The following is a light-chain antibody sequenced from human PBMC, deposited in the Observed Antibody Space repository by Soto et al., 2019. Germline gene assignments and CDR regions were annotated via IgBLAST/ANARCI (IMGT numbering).Light chain of an antibody. CDR3: QQYGSSKWT. Sequence: EIVMTQSPATLSLSPGERATLSCRASQGVSSDLAWYQQKPGQAPRLLIYGASARATGIPARFIGYGSGTDFTLTISRLEPEDFAVYYCQQYGSSKWTFGQGTKVDI. J-gene: IGKJ1*01. CDR2: GAS. CDR1: QGVSSD. V-gene: IGKV3-20*01.